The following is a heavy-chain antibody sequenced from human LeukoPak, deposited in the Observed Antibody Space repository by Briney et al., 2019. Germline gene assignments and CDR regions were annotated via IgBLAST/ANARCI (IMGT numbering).Heavy chain of an antibody. CDR3: ARVAKHFRGGLSFYYMDV. CDR1: GGSMNNYY. Sequence: PSETLSLTCAVSGGSMNNYYWNWIRQPPGKGLEWIGSIVYSGSTIYNPSLKSRVTISLDTSKNQFSLKVISVTAADTAVYYCARVAKHFRGGLSFYYMDVWGKGTTVTISS. J-gene: IGHJ6*03. D-gene: IGHD3-10*01. CDR2: IVYSGST. V-gene: IGHV4-59*01.